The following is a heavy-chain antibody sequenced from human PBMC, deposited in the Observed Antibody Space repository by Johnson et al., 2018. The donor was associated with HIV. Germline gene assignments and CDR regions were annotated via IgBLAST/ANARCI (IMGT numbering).Heavy chain of an antibody. CDR1: GFTFSSYA. J-gene: IGHJ3*02. D-gene: IGHD6-13*01. CDR2: MRGSGGST. Sequence: VQLVESGGGLVQPGGSLRLSCAASGFTFSSYAMSWVRQAPGKGLEWVEAMRGSGGSTYYADYVKGRFTISRDNSKNTLYLQMNSLRAEDTAVYYCAKDLGVAADPDAFDIWGQGTMVTVSS. CDR3: AKDLGVAADPDAFDI. V-gene: IGHV3-23*04.